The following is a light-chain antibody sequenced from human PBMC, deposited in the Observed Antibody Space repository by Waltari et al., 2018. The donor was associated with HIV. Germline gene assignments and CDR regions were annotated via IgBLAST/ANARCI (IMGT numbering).Light chain of an antibody. J-gene: IGLJ2*01. CDR1: SSDVGGYNY. CDR3: SSYTSSSTLVV. V-gene: IGLV2-14*01. CDR2: DVT. Sequence: QSALTQPASVSGSPGQSITISCTGTSSDVGGYNYVSWYQHHPGKAPKLMIYDVTNRPSGVSNRFSGSKSGNTASLTISGLQAEDEADYYCSSYTSSSTLVVFVGGTKLTVL.